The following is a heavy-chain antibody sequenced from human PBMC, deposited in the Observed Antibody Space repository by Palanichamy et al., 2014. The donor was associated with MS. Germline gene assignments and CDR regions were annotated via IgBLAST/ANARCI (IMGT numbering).Heavy chain of an antibody. Sequence: QVQLQQSGPGLVKPSQTLSLTCAISGDSVSSNSAAWNWIRQSPSRGLEWLGRAYYRSKWFFDYALSVRSRITINPDTSKNQFSLHLNSMTPDDTAVYYCAAGWALVSWGQGTLVTVSP. CDR1: GDSVSSNSAA. J-gene: IGHJ5*02. D-gene: IGHD1-26*01. CDR2: AYYRSKWFF. CDR3: AAGWALVS. V-gene: IGHV6-1*01.